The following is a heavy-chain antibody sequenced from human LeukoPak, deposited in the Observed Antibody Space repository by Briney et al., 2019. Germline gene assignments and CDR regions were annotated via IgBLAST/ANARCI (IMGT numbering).Heavy chain of an antibody. V-gene: IGHV1-18*01. Sequence: GASVKVSCKASGYTFTSYGISWVRQAPGQGLEWMGWISAYNGNTNYAQKLQGRVTMTTDTSTSTAYMELRSLRSDDTAVYYCAIKYYDILTGYSPLPDYWGQGTLVTVSS. CDR3: AIKYYDILTGYSPLPDY. CDR2: ISAYNGNT. CDR1: GYTFTSYG. J-gene: IGHJ4*02. D-gene: IGHD3-9*01.